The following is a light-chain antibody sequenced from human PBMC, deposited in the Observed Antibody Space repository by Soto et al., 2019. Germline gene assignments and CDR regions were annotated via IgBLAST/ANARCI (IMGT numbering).Light chain of an antibody. CDR2: GS. J-gene: IGKJ2*01. Sequence: ENLLTQSPVTLSLSPGDSATLSCRATHSVTSTYLAWYQQKPGQAPRLLIYGSTRATGIPDRFSGSRSGADFTLTIARLEPEDFAVYFCQQFSPSPLMYTFDQGTKLEIK. CDR3: QQFSPSPLMYT. V-gene: IGKV3-20*01. CDR1: HSVTSTY.